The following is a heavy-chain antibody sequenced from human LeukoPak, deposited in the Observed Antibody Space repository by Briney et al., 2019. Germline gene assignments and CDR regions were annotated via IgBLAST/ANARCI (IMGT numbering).Heavy chain of an antibody. CDR2: INPGNGNT. J-gene: IGHJ6*04. CDR3: ARMTMVRGVIGYYYGMDV. CDR1: GYTFTSYA. V-gene: IGHV1-3*01. Sequence: ASVKVSCKASGYTFTSYAMHWVRQAPGQRLEWMGWINPGNGNTKYSQKFQGRVTITRDTSASTAYMELSSLRSEDTAVYYCARMTMVRGVIGYYYGMDVWGKGTTVTVSS. D-gene: IGHD3-10*01.